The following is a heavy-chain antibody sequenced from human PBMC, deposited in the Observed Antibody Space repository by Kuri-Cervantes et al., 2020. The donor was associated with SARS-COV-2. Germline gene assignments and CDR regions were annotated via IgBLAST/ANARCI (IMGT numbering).Heavy chain of an antibody. D-gene: IGHD3-22*01. CDR1: GGTFSSYA. V-gene: IGHV1-69*13. J-gene: IGHJ4*02. Sequence: SVKVSCKASGGTFSSYAISWVRQAPGQGLEWMGGIIPIFGTPDYAQRFQGRVTITADESTSTAYMELHSLKSEDTAVYHCARGVLFRDSSGYYWPGTYYFDYWGQGALVTVSS. CDR3: ARGVLFRDSSGYYWPGTYYFDY. CDR2: IIPIFGTP.